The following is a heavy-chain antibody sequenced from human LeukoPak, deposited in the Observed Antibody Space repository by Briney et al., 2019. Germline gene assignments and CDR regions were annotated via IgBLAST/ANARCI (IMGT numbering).Heavy chain of an antibody. CDR2: IWYDGSNT. J-gene: IGHJ6*02. CDR1: GFTFSSYG. CDR3: ERDGVGYGDYGVYYYYYGMDV. V-gene: IGHV3-33*01. D-gene: IGHD4-17*01. Sequence: PGRALRLSCAASGFTFSSYGMHWVRQAPGKGLEWVGAIWYDGSNTYYPDSVKGRFTLPSDHSKHTLFLQMTSLKADDPAVYYCERDGVGYGDYGVYYYYYGMDVWGQGTTVTVSS.